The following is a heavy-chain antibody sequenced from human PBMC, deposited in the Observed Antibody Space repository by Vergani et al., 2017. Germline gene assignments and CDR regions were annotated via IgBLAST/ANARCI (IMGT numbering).Heavy chain of an antibody. J-gene: IGHJ5*02. D-gene: IGHD5-12*01. CDR3: ARDRRGPYSGYEYNWFDP. CDR1: GDSVSSNSAA. CDR2: TYYRSKWYN. Sequence: QVQLQQSGPGLVKPSQTLSLTCAISGDSVSSNSAAWNWIRQSPSRGLEWLGRTYYRSKWYNDYAVSVKSRITINPDTSKNQFSLQLNSVTPEDAAVYYCARDRRGPYSGYEYNWFDPWGQGTLVTVSS. V-gene: IGHV6-1*01.